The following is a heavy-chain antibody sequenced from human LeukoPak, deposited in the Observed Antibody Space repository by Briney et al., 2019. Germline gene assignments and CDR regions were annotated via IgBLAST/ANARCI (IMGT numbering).Heavy chain of an antibody. Sequence: GGSLRLSCVASGFTFSTYWMSWVRQAPGKGLEWVANIRQDGSEQYYVDSVKGRFTVSRDNAKHSLFLQMNSLRAEDTAVYYCARVAVIYYYYMEVWGKGTTVTVSS. V-gene: IGHV3-7*01. J-gene: IGHJ6*03. D-gene: IGHD2/OR15-2a*01. CDR2: IRQDGSEQ. CDR3: ARVAVIYYYYMEV. CDR1: GFTFSTYW.